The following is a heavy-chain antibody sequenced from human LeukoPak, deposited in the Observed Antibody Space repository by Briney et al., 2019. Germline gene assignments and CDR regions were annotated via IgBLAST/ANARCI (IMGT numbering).Heavy chain of an antibody. CDR3: AREDQPRGTFDY. V-gene: IGHV3-7*05. Sequence: GGSLRLSCAASGFTFSSYSMSWVRQAPGKGLEWVANIKQDGSEKYYVDSVKGRFTISRDNAKKSLYLQMNSLRVEDTAVYYCAREDQPRGTFDYWGQGTLVTVSS. CDR1: GFTFSSYS. J-gene: IGHJ4*02. D-gene: IGHD2-15*01. CDR2: IKQDGSEK.